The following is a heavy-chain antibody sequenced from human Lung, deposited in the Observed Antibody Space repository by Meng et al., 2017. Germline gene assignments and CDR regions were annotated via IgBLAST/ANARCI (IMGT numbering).Heavy chain of an antibody. D-gene: IGHD3-22*01. V-gene: IGHV1-69*01. J-gene: IGHJ4*02. CDR1: EGTSSSDA. Sequence: RVVTDGAVGRKPGSAVKGSCKASEGTSSSDAIRWVRQAPGQELEWMGGIIPIFGTANDAQKFQGRVTITADESTSTAYMELSSLRSEDTAVYYCARAEDYYDSSGYYYGLDYWGQGTLVTVSS. CDR2: IIPIFGTA. CDR3: ARAEDYYDSSGYYYGLDY.